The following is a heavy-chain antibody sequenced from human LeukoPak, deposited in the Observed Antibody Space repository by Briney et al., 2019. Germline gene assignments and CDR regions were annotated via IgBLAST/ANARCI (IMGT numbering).Heavy chain of an antibody. CDR1: GGSISSYY. CDR3: ARVPNEYYDFWSGYKETYFDY. CDR2: IYYSGST. J-gene: IGHJ4*02. V-gene: IGHV4-59*01. D-gene: IGHD3-3*01. Sequence: SETLSLTCTVSGGSISSYYWSWIRQPPGKGLEWIGYIYYSGSTNYNPSLKSRVTISVDTSKNQFSLKLSYVTAADTAVYYCARVPNEYYDFWSGYKETYFDYWGQGTLVTVSS.